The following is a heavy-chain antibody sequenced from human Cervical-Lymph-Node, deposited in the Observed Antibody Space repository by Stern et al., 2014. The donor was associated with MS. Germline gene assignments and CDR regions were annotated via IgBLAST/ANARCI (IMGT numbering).Heavy chain of an antibody. Sequence: QVQLVQSGAEVKKPGASVKVSCKASGYTFTSYGISWVRQAPGQGLEWMGWISAYNGNTKYAQKLQGRVTMTTDTSTSTAYMELRSLRSDDTAVYYCARDVKRYSSGWYQGYWGQGTLVTVSS. V-gene: IGHV1-18*01. D-gene: IGHD6-19*01. J-gene: IGHJ4*02. CDR1: GYTFTSYG. CDR2: ISAYNGNT. CDR3: ARDVKRYSSGWYQGY.